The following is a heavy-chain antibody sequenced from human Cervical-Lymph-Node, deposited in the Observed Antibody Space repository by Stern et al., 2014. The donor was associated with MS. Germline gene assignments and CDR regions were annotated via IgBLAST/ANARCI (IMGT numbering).Heavy chain of an antibody. J-gene: IGHJ3*02. CDR2: ITSSGGSM. Sequence: VQLEESGGGLVKPGGSLRLSCAASGFIFRDYYMTWIRQAPGRGLEWISYITSSGGSMEYADSVQGRITIYRDNAKNSLYLQLESLRAEDAAVDYYARLITPSTDAFDNWGQGTLVTVSS. D-gene: IGHD3-22*01. CDR1: GFIFRDYY. V-gene: IGHV3-11*01. CDR3: ARLITPSTDAFDN.